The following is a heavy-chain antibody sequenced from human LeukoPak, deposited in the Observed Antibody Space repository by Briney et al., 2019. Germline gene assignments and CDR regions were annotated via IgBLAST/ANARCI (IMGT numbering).Heavy chain of an antibody. Sequence: GGSLRLSCAASGFTFSSYSMNWVRQAPGKGLEWVSSISSSSSYIYYADSVKGRFTISRDNAKNSLYLQVDSLRAEDTAVYYCARDPLWPELGHFDYWGQGTLVTVSS. CDR3: ARDPLWPELGHFDY. V-gene: IGHV3-21*01. D-gene: IGHD7-27*01. J-gene: IGHJ4*02. CDR2: ISSSSSYI. CDR1: GFTFSSYS.